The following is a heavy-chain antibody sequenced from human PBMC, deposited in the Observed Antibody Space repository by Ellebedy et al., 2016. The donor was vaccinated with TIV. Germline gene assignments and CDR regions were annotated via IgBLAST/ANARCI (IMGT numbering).Heavy chain of an antibody. Sequence: GESLKISCAASGFTFSSYAMSWVRQAPGKGLEWVSTVTGSGSSTYYADSVKGRFTISRDNSKNTLYLQMNSLRVEDTAVYYCAVSRWAAAGLYYFDFWGQGTLVTVSS. V-gene: IGHV3-23*01. CDR3: AVSRWAAAGLYYFDF. J-gene: IGHJ4*02. CDR1: GFTFSSYA. CDR2: VTGSGSST. D-gene: IGHD6-13*01.